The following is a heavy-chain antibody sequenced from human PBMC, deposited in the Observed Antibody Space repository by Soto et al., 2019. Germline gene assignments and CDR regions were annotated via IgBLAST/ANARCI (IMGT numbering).Heavy chain of an antibody. J-gene: IGHJ5*02. CDR2: IYHSGST. CDR1: GGSISSGGYS. CDR3: ARAPPRYLLWSNDNWFDH. D-gene: IGHD3-10*01. V-gene: IGHV4-30-2*01. Sequence: SETLSLTCAVSGGSISSGGYSWSWIRQPPGKGLEWIGYIYHSGSTYYNPSLKSRVTISVDRSKNQFSLKLSSVTAADTAVYYCARAPPRYLLWSNDNWFDHWGQGTLVTVSS.